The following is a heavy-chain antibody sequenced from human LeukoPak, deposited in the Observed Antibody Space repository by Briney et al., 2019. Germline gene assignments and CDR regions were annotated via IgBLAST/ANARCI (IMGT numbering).Heavy chain of an antibody. V-gene: IGHV4-59*01. Sequence: PSETLSLTCTVSGGSISSYYWSWIRQPPGKGLEWIGYIYYSGSTNYNPSLKSRVTISVDTSKNQFSLKLSSVTAADTAVYYCARVGGYSNWFDPGGQGTLVTVSS. D-gene: IGHD5-18*01. J-gene: IGHJ5*02. CDR3: ARVGGYSNWFDP. CDR1: GGSISSYY. CDR2: IYYSGST.